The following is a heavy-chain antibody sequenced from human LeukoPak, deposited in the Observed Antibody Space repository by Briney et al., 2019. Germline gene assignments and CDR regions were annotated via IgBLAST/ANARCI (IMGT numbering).Heavy chain of an antibody. D-gene: IGHD3-22*01. CDR3: ARRRYYDSTGYLD. CDR1: GDSISSSSYY. V-gene: IGHV4-39*01. Sequence: SETLSLTCTISGDSISSSSYYWGWIRQPPGKGLEWIGDIYYRGSTYYNPSLKIRVSISIDPSNNQFSLTLNSVTAADTALYFCARRRYYDSTGYLDWGQGTLVTVSS. J-gene: IGHJ1*01. CDR2: IYYRGST.